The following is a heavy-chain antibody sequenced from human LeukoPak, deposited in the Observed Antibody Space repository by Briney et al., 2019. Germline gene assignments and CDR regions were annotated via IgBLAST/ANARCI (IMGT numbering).Heavy chain of an antibody. D-gene: IGHD1-14*01. Sequence: GRSLRLSCAASGFTFSSYGMHWVRQAPGKGLEWVAVISYDGSNKYYADSVKGRFTTSRDNAKNSLYLQMNSLRAEDTAVYYCARVRVGYYFDYWGQGTLVTVSS. CDR2: ISYDGSNK. J-gene: IGHJ4*02. CDR3: ARVRVGYYFDY. CDR1: GFTFSSYG. V-gene: IGHV3-30*03.